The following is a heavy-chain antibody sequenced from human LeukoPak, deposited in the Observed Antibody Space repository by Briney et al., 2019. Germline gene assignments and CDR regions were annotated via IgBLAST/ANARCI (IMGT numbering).Heavy chain of an antibody. CDR2: IYHSGKA. CDR1: GYSIGSGYY. J-gene: IGHJ5*02. CDR3: ARGSSSWYSLHWFDP. V-gene: IGHV4-38-2*02. D-gene: IGHD6-13*01. Sequence: SETLSLTCTVSGYSIGSGYYWGWIRQPPGKGLEWIGSIYHSGKAYYNPSLKSRVTISVDTSKNQFSLKLSSVTAADTAVYYCARGSSSWYSLHWFDPWGQGTLVTVSS.